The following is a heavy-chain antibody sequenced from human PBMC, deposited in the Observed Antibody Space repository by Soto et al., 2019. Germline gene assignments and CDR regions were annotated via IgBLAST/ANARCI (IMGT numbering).Heavy chain of an antibody. Sequence: QVQLQQSGPGLVKPSQTLSLTCTVSGGSISSDYYHWTWIRQSPGKGLEWIRYIPHSGRILYNPSFKRRVTISVDTSKNHFSLHLSSVTAADTAVYFCAREDDGGDSLDVWGQGTTVTVSS. V-gene: IGHV4-30-4*08. CDR3: AREDDGGDSLDV. D-gene: IGHD2-21*02. CDR2: IPHSGRI. J-gene: IGHJ6*02. CDR1: GGSISSDYYH.